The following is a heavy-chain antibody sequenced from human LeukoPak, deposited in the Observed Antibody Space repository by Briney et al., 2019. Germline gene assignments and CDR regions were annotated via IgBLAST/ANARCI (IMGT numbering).Heavy chain of an antibody. CDR1: GFTFSSYA. CDR3: AKDQSRVGASDPFDS. D-gene: IGHD1-26*01. CDR2: ISGSGAST. J-gene: IGHJ5*01. V-gene: IGHV3-23*01. Sequence: GGSLRLSCAASGFTFSSYAMSWVRQAPGKGLEWVSSISGSGASTYYADSVKGRFTISRDNSKNTVYLQMNSLSVEDTAVYYCAKDQSRVGASDPFDSWGQGTLVTVSS.